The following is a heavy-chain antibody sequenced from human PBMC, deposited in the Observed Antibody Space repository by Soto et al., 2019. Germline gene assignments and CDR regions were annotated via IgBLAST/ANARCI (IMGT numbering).Heavy chain of an antibody. V-gene: IGHV4-59*08. CDR3: ARHGDCSSISCSYSHFMDV. Sequence: QVQLQESGPGLVKPSETLSLTCTVSGGSIRSHYWSWIRQPPGQGLEGMGYIYYSGTSNYNPSPKRRVILSVDTSKNPFSLKLNSVTAADTAVYYSARHGDCSSISCSYSHFMDVWGKGTTVTVSS. D-gene: IGHD2-2*01. CDR1: GGSIRSHY. CDR2: IYYSGTS. J-gene: IGHJ6*03.